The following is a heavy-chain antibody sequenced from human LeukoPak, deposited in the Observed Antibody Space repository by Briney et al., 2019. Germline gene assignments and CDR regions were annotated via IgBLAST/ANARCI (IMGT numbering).Heavy chain of an antibody. Sequence: SMKVSCKASGGTFSSYAISWVRQAPGQGLEWMGGIIPIFGTANYAQKFQGRVTITADESTSTAYMELSSLRSEDTAVYYCALNLWFGELTDFDYWGQGTLVTVSS. D-gene: IGHD3-10*01. CDR1: GGTFSSYA. J-gene: IGHJ4*02. CDR3: ALNLWFGELTDFDY. V-gene: IGHV1-69*13. CDR2: IIPIFGTA.